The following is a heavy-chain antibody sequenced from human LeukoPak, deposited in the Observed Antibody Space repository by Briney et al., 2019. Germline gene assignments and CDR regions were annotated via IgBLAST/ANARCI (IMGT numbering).Heavy chain of an antibody. CDR1: GGTFSSYA. J-gene: IGHJ4*02. Sequence: SVKVSCKASGGTFSSYAISWVRQAPGQGLEWMGGIIPIFGTANYAQKFQGRVTITADESTSTAYMEPSSLRSEDTAVYYCAVSWIQLWLFDYWGQGTLVTVSS. CDR2: IIPIFGTA. D-gene: IGHD5-18*01. CDR3: AVSWIQLWLFDY. V-gene: IGHV1-69*01.